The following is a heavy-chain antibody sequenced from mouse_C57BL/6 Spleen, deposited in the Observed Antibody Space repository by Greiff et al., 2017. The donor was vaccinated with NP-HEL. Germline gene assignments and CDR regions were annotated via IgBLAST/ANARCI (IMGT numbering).Heavy chain of an antibody. CDR2: ISDGGSYT. V-gene: IGHV5-4*01. CDR3: AREDV. Sequence: DVQLQESGGGLVKPGGSLKLSCAASGFTFSSYAMSWVRQTPEKRLEWVATISDGGSYTYYPDNVKGRFTISRDNAKNNLYLQMSHLKSEDTAMYYCAREDVWGTGTTVTVSS. J-gene: IGHJ1*03. CDR1: GFTFSSYA.